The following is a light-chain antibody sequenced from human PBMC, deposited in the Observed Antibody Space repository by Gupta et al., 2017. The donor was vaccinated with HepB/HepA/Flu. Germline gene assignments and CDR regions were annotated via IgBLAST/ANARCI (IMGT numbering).Light chain of an antibody. CDR3: AAWHDSVTGLI. CDR2: ENV. Sequence: HSVRTQPPSASGTPGHMVTISCSGSTSNIGVNTVNWYQHVPGSAPKLLIYENVQRPSGVPDRCSDSKSGTSASLGITGLQSGDEADYYWAAWHDSVTGLIFGGGTKLTVL. CDR1: TSNIGVNT. J-gene: IGLJ2*01. V-gene: IGLV1-44*01.